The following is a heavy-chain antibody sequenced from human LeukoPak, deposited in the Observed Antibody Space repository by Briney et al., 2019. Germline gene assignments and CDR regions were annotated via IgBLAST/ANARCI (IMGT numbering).Heavy chain of an antibody. J-gene: IGHJ1*01. CDR3: ARGLVVTARGYFQH. V-gene: IGHV4-34*01. CDR1: GGSFSGYY. D-gene: IGHD2-21*02. CDR2: INHSGST. Sequence: PSETLSLTCAVHGGSFSGYYWSWIRQPPGKGLEWIGEINHSGSTNYNPSLKSRVTISVDTSKNQFSLKLSSVTAADTAVYYCARGLVVTARGYFQHWGQGTLVTVSS.